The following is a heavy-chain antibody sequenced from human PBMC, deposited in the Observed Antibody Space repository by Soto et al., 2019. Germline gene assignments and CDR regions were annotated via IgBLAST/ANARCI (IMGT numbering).Heavy chain of an antibody. J-gene: IGHJ6*02. D-gene: IGHD2-21*02. V-gene: IGHV5-10-1*01. Sequence: NWVRQVSGGGLEWLGRIDPSDSYTKYNPSFQGHVTISADKSTSTAYLQWSSLRASDTAVYYCASHNFFCGGDCNSSGMDVWGQGTTVTVSS. CDR2: IDPSDSYT. CDR3: ASHNFFCGGDCNSSGMDV.